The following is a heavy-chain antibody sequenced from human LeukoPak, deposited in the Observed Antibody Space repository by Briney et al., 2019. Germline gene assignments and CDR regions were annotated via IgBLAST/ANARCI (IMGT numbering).Heavy chain of an antibody. D-gene: IGHD6-13*01. J-gene: IGHJ5*02. CDR2: IYHSGST. V-gene: IGHV4-38-2*02. CDR3: ARSEAAAIQSPWFDP. CDR1: GYSISSGYY. Sequence: PSETLSLTCTVSGYSISSGYYWGWIRQPPGKGLEWIGSIYHSGSTYYNPSLNSRVTISVDTSKNQFSLKLSSVTAADTAVYYCARSEAAAIQSPWFDPWGQGTLVTVSS.